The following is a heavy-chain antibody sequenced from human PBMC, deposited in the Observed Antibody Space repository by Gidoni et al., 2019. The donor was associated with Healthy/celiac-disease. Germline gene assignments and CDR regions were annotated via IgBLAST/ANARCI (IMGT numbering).Heavy chain of an antibody. J-gene: IGHJ3*02. Sequence: EVQLVESGGGLVQPGRSLRLSCAASGFTFDDSAMHWVRQAPGEGLEWVSGISWNSGSIGYADSVKGRFTISRDNAKNSLYLQMNILRAEDTALYYCAKDMGDGYNSLTGSAFDIWGQGTMVTVSS. CDR1: GFTFDDSA. CDR3: AKDMGDGYNSLTGSAFDI. V-gene: IGHV3-9*01. D-gene: IGHD5-12*01. CDR2: ISWNSGSI.